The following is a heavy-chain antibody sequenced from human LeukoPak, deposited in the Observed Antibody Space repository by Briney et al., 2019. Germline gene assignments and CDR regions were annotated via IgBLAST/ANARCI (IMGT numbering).Heavy chain of an antibody. V-gene: IGHV1-18*01. D-gene: IGHD1-1*01. CDR3: ARDYQLPSGPDLFDI. CDR1: GFSFPNYG. J-gene: IGHJ3*02. CDR2: ITAYDGDT. Sequence: ASVKVSCKASGFSFPNYGISWVRQAPGQGLEWIGWITAYDGDTNYAQKFQDRVTMATDTSTSTASMELWSLRSDGTAVYYCARDYQLPSGPDLFDIWGQGTVVTVSS.